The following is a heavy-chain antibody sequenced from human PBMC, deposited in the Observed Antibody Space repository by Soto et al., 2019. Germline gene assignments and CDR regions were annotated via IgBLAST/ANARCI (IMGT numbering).Heavy chain of an antibody. V-gene: IGHV1-69*13. Sequence: GASVKVSCKASGGTFSSYAISWVRQAPGQGLEWMGGIIPIFGTANYAQKFQGRVTITADESTSTAYMELSSLRSEDTAVYYCARVSGGYNLPGLYYWGQGTLVTVSS. CDR3: ARVSGGYNLPGLYY. CDR2: IIPIFGTA. J-gene: IGHJ4*02. D-gene: IGHD5-12*01. CDR1: GGTFSSYA.